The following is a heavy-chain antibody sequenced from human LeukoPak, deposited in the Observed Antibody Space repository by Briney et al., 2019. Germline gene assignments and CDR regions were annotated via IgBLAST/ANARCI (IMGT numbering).Heavy chain of an antibody. V-gene: IGHV3-53*05. CDR1: GFTVSSNY. D-gene: IGHD3-10*01. CDR2: IYSGGST. J-gene: IGHJ4*02. Sequence: GGSLRLSCAASGFTVSSNYMSWVRQAPGKGLEWVSVIYSGGSTYYADSVKGRFTISRDNSKNTLYLQMNSLRAEDTAVYYCAKDRGTYYYGSGSLWGQGTLVTVSS. CDR3: AKDRGTYYYGSGSL.